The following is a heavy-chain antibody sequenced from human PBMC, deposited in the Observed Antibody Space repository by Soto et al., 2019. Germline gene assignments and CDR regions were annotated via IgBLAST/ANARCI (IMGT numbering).Heavy chain of an antibody. CDR2: IYPVDSDT. D-gene: IGHD2-8*01. J-gene: IGHJ6*02. CDR3: AIHNDYYGMDV. CDR1: GYCFTSYW. V-gene: IGHV5-51*01. Sequence: PLESLKISCKVSGYCFTSYWIGWVRQMPGQGLEWVGIIYPVDSDTRYSPSFQGQVTISADKSISTAYLQWISLKASDTAMYYCAIHNDYYGMDVWGQGTTVTVSS.